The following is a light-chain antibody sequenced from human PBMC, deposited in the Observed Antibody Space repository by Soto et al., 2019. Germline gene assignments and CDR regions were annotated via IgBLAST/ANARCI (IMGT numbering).Light chain of an antibody. V-gene: IGKV3-15*01. CDR3: QQYNDWPRT. Sequence: EIVMTQSPATLSVSPGERGTLSCRASQSVSSNLAWYQQKRGQAPRLLIYGASTRATGIPARFSGSGSGTEFTLTISSLQSEDFAVYYCQQYNDWPRTFGQGTKVEIK. J-gene: IGKJ1*01. CDR2: GAS. CDR1: QSVSSN.